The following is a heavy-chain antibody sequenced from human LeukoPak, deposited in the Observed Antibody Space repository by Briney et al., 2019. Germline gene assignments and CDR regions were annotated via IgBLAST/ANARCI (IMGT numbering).Heavy chain of an antibody. Sequence: SETLSLTCTVSGGSLSSYYWSWIRQPPGKGLEWIGYIYYSGTTNYNPSLKSRVTISVDTSKNQFSLKLSSVTAADTAVYYCARVGYEWNYYGMDVWGQGTTVTVSS. CDR1: GGSLSSYY. V-gene: IGHV4-59*01. J-gene: IGHJ6*02. CDR3: ARVGYEWNYYGMDV. D-gene: IGHD5-12*01. CDR2: IYYSGTT.